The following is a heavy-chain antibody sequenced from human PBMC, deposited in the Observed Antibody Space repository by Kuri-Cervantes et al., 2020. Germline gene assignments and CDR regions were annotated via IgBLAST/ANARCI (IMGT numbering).Heavy chain of an antibody. CDR1: GFTFSSYW. CDR2: IKQDGSEK. CDR3: ARDRFRYFDY. J-gene: IGHJ4*02. V-gene: IGHV3-7*01. Sequence: ETLSLTCAASGFTFSSYWMSWVRQAPGKGLEWVANIKQDGSEKYYVDSVKGRFTISRDNAKNSLYLQMNSLRAEDTAVYYCARDRFRYFDYWGQGTLVTVSS.